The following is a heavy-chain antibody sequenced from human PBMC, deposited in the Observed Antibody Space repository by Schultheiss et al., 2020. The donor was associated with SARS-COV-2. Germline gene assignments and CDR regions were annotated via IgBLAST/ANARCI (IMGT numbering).Heavy chain of an antibody. Sequence: SETLSLTCAVYGGSFSGYYWSWIRQPPGKGLEWIGEINHSGSTNYNPSLKSRVTISVDTSKNQFSLKLSSVTAADTAVYYCARRYSYGWGRVHFDYWGQGTLVTVSS. CDR3: ARRYSYGWGRVHFDY. V-gene: IGHV4-34*01. J-gene: IGHJ4*02. CDR2: INHSGST. D-gene: IGHD5-18*01. CDR1: GGSFSGYY.